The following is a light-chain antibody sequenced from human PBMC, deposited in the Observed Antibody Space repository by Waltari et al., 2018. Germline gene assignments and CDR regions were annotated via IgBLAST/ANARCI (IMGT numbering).Light chain of an antibody. V-gene: IGLV3-21*04. Sequence: YVLTQPPSVSVDPGKTARLTCGGDNIGSKSVNWYQQKPGQAPVLVMVYDSDRPSEYPGRVSGANSGNTATRTISWVEAGDEADYHCQVWDDVTDSGVFGGGTKLTVL. J-gene: IGLJ3*02. CDR2: YDS. CDR1: NIGSKS. CDR3: QVWDDVTDSGV.